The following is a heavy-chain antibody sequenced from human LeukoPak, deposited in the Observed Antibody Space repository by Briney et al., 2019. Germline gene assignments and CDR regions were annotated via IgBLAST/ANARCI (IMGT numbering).Heavy chain of an antibody. V-gene: IGHV4-39*07. CDR2: IYYSGST. CDR3: AREPMTYYYFDY. Sequence: RPSETLSLTCTVSGGSISSSSYYWGWIRQPPGKGLECIGNIYYSGSTYYNPSLKGRVTISLDTSKNQFSLKLSSVTAADTAVYYCAREPMTYYYFDYWGQGTLVTVSS. D-gene: IGHD1-26*01. J-gene: IGHJ4*02. CDR1: GGSISSSSYY.